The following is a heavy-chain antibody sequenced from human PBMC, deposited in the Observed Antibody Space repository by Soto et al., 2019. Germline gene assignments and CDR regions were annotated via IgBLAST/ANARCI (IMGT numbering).Heavy chain of an antibody. Sequence: QVQPQESGPGLVKPSGTLSLTCAVSGDSITNSNWWSWVRQAPGKGLEWIGEIYHSGATTYNPSLKSRVTISVDPTTNHFSMKLTSVTAADTAVYFCARDLGTGTDYWGQGTLVTVAS. CDR3: ARDLGTGTDY. V-gene: IGHV4-4*02. J-gene: IGHJ4*02. CDR1: GDSITNSNW. D-gene: IGHD1-1*01. CDR2: IYHSGAT.